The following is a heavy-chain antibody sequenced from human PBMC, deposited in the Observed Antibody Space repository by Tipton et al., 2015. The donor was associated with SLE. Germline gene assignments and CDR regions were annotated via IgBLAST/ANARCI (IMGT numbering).Heavy chain of an antibody. V-gene: IGHV4-59*01. CDR1: GVSISRYY. Sequence: TLSLTCTVSGVSISRYYWSWIRQSPGKGLEWIAYVHHSGRTDYSPSLKSRLSISVDPPKSQFSLNVSSVTAADTAVHYCARLEPAYCDGISCSIDWFDTWGQGILVTVSS. D-gene: IGHD2-21*01. CDR2: VHHSGRT. CDR3: ARLEPAYCDGISCSIDWFDT. J-gene: IGHJ5*02.